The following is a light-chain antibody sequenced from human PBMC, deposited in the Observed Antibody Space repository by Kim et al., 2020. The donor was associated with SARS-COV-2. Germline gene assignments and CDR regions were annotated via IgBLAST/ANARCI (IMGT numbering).Light chain of an antibody. J-gene: IGLJ3*02. CDR1: SSDVGGYNY. CDR2: DVS. CDR3: SSYTSSSTWV. V-gene: IGLV2-14*04. Sequence: GQSITASCTGTSSDVGGYNYVSWYQQHPGKAPKLMIYDVSKPPSGVSNRFSGSKSGNTASLTISGLQAEDEADYYCSSYTSSSTWVFGGGTQLTVL.